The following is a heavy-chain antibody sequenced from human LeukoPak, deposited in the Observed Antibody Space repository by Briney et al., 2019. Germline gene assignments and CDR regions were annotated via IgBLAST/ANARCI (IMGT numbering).Heavy chain of an antibody. D-gene: IGHD1-26*01. Sequence: ASVKVSCKAFGYTFTSNYMHWVRQAPGQGPEWMGIINPRGGSTSYTQKFQGRVTMTRDTSTSTVYMELSSLRSEDTAIYYCARDNSVGDNAWWFDPWGQGTLVTVSS. V-gene: IGHV1-46*01. CDR1: GYTFTSNY. J-gene: IGHJ5*02. CDR3: ARDNSVGDNAWWFDP. CDR2: INPRGGST.